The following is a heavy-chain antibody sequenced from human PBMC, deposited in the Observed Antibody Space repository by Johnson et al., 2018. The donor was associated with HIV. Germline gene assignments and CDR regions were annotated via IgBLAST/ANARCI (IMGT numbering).Heavy chain of an antibody. CDR1: GFAFSTYG. J-gene: IGHJ3*02. CDR2: ISFDGSNK. CDR3: AKDRGSYGSFDI. D-gene: IGHD1-26*01. V-gene: IGHV3-30*18. Sequence: QVQLVESGGGLIQPGGSLGLSCAASGFAFSTYGIHWVRQAPGKGLEWVAVISFDGSNKDYPDSVKGRFTISRDNSKNTLYLQINSLRAQDTAVYYCAKDRGSYGSFDIWGQGTMVTVSS.